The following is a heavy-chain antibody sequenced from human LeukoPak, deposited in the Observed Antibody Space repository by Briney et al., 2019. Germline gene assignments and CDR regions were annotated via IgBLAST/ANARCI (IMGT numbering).Heavy chain of an antibody. CDR1: XXSISSSSYY. J-gene: IGHJ4*02. V-gene: IGHV4-39*01. CDR3: ARRHRGYSYGYGDY. Sequence: SETLSXXXXXXXXSISSSSYYWGXIRQPPGKGLEWIGSIYYSGSTYYNPSLKSRVTISVDTSKNQFSLKLSSVTAADTAVYYCARRHRGYSYGYGDYWGQGTLVTVSS. CDR2: IYYSGST. D-gene: IGHD5-18*01.